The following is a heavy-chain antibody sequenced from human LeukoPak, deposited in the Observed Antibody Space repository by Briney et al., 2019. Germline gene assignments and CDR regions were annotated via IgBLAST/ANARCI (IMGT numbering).Heavy chain of an antibody. CDR3: ARGRDIVVVVAATRRAPWFDP. V-gene: IGHV4-34*01. CDR1: GGSFSGYY. J-gene: IGHJ5*02. Sequence: PSETLSLTCAVYGGSFSGYYWSWIRQPPGKGLEWIGEINHSGSTNYNPSLKSRVTISVDTSKNQFSLKLSSVTAADTAVYYWARGRDIVVVVAATRRAPWFDPWGQGTLVTVSS. CDR2: INHSGST. D-gene: IGHD2-15*01.